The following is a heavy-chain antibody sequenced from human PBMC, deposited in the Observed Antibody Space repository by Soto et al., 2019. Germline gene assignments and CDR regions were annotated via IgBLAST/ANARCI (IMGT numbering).Heavy chain of an antibody. CDR2: IYSGGYT. Sequence: EVQLVESGGGLIQPGGSLRLSCAVSGFTVSNNYMSWVRQAPGKGLEGVSVIYSGGYTAYGDSVKGRFTISRDNSKNTLNLQMHRPGPDAPAVFYCAAHPGGGGYWGQGTLVTVSS. D-gene: IGHD3-10*01. CDR3: AAHPGGGGY. J-gene: IGHJ4*02. CDR1: GFTVSNNY. V-gene: IGHV3-53*01.